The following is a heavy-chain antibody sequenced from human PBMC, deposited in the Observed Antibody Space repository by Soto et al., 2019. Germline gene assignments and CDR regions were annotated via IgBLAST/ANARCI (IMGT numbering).Heavy chain of an antibody. CDR3: AREPILRFLEWLPSGAFDI. J-gene: IGHJ3*02. Sequence: SETLSLTCTVSGGSISSGDYYWSWIRQPPGKGLEWIGYIYYSGSTYYNPSLKSRVTISVDTSKNQFSLKLSSVTAADTAVYYCAREPILRFLEWLPSGAFDIWGQGTMVTVSS. CDR2: IYYSGST. CDR1: GGSISSGDYY. D-gene: IGHD3-3*01. V-gene: IGHV4-30-4*01.